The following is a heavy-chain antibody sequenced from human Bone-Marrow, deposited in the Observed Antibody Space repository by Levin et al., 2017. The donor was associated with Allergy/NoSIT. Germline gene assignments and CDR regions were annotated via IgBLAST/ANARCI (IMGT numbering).Heavy chain of an antibody. CDR1: GILFSSYD. Sequence: GESLKISCAASGILFSSYDMNWVRQAPGKGLEWVSSISAGGNYIYYADSVKGRFTISRDNAKNSLFLQMNSLRAEDTAVYYCASWDMYHYDRSAFDYFYYAIDVWGQGTTVTVSS. CDR3: ASWDMYHYDRSAFDYFYYAIDV. V-gene: IGHV3-21*01. J-gene: IGHJ6*02. D-gene: IGHD3-22*01. CDR2: ISAGGNYI.